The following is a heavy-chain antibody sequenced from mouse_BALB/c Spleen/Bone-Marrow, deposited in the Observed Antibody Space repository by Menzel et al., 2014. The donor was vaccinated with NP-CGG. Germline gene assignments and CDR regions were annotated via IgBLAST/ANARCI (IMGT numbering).Heavy chain of an antibody. J-gene: IGHJ1*02. CDR3: ARREDGYGTFYWYFDV. Sequence: VQLQQSGPELVKPGASVKMSCKASGYTFTSYVMHWVKQTPGQGLEWIGYINPYNDGTKYNEKFKGKATLTSDKSSSTAYMELSSLTSEDSAVYYCARREDGYGTFYWYFDVWGAGTTVTVSS. D-gene: IGHD2-2*01. CDR1: GYTFTSYV. V-gene: IGHV1-14*01. CDR2: INPYNDGT.